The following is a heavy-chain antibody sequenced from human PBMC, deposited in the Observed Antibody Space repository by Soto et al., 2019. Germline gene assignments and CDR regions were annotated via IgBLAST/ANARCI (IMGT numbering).Heavy chain of an antibody. CDR2: VWYNGNHE. J-gene: IGHJ3*02. CDR1: GFTFSTYG. Sequence: PGGSLRLSCAASGFTFSTYGMHWVRQAPGKGLEWVAIVWYNGNHEFYTDSVKGRFSVSRDSSNNTVYLQMNNLRVEDTALYYCAREYYYDSSGTGSGAFDIWGQGTMVTVSS. CDR3: AREYYYDSSGTGSGAFDI. V-gene: IGHV3-33*01. D-gene: IGHD3-22*01.